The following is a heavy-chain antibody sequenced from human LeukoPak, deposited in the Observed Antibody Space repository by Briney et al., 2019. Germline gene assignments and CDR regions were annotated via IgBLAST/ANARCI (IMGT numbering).Heavy chain of an antibody. CDR2: ISSSSSYT. D-gene: IGHD3-10*01. CDR3: ARDKGSDYGMDV. Sequence: GGSLRLSCAASGFTFSDYYMSWIRQAPGKGLEWVSHISSSSSYTNYADSVKGRFTISRDNAKNSLYLQMNSLRAEDTAVYYCARDKGSDYGMDVWGQGTTVTVSS. J-gene: IGHJ6*02. V-gene: IGHV3-11*06. CDR1: GFTFSDYY.